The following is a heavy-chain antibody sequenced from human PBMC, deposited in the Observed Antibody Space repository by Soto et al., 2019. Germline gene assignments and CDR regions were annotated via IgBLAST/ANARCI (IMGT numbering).Heavy chain of an antibody. Sequence: QITLKESGPTLVKPTQTLTLTCTFSGFSLSTSGVGVGWIRQPPGKALEWLALIYWDDDKPDSPPLKSRRTIPKATSQNQVVPTMTNMDPVDTATYYCAHRGTGYAWDYWGRGTLVTVSS. J-gene: IGHJ4*02. CDR3: AHRGTGYAWDY. V-gene: IGHV2-5*02. D-gene: IGHD5-12*01. CDR2: IYWDDDK. CDR1: GFSLSTSGVG.